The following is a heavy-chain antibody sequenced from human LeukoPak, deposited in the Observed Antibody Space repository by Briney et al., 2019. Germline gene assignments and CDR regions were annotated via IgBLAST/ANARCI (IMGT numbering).Heavy chain of an antibody. CDR2: INPSGSST. CDR1: GYTFTSCY. V-gene: IGHV1-46*01. D-gene: IGHD2-2*01. CDR3: ARGYCYNSNCYGNFDF. J-gene: IGHJ4*02. Sequence: GASVKVSCKASGYTFTSCYLHWVRQAPGQGLEWMGLINPSGSSTSNTQKFQGRVTMTRDTSTSTVYMELSSLRSEDTAVYYCARGYCYNSNCYGNFDFWGQGTLVTVSS.